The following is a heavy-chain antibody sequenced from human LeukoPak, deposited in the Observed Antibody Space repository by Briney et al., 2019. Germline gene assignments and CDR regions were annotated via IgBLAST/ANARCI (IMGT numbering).Heavy chain of an antibody. Sequence: GGSLRLSCAASKFAFSSYAMSWVRQAPGKGLEWVSAISGGGGNTYYADSVKGRFTISRDNSKNTLYLQMNGLRAEDTAVYYCGKNRYSGSLSPFDIWGQGTMVTVSS. CDR3: GKNRYSGSLSPFDI. J-gene: IGHJ3*02. V-gene: IGHV3-23*01. D-gene: IGHD1-26*01. CDR1: KFAFSSYA. CDR2: ISGGGGNT.